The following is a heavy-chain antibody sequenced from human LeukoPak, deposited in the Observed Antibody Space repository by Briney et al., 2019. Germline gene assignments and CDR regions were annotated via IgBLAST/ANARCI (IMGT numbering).Heavy chain of an antibody. CDR1: GYTFTSYG. Sequence: ASVKVSCKASGYTFTSYGISWVRQAPGEGLEWMGWISAYNGNTNYAQKLQGRVTITTDTSTSTAYMELRSLRSDDTAVYYCARGITIFGVVIPLDYWGQGTLVTVFS. V-gene: IGHV1-18*01. J-gene: IGHJ4*02. CDR3: ARGITIFGVVIPLDY. CDR2: ISAYNGNT. D-gene: IGHD3-3*01.